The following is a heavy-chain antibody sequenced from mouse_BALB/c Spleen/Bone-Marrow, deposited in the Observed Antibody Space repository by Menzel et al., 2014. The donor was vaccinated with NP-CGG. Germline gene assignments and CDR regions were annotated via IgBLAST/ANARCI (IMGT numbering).Heavy chain of an antibody. V-gene: IGHV1-74*01. D-gene: IGHD2-1*01. Sequence: VQVVESGAELVRPGASVKLSCKASGYSFTNYWMNWMKRRPGQGLEWIGMIHPSDSVTRLNQKFKDKATLTVDKSSSTAYMQLSSPTSEDSAVYYCAKDGNPFDYWGQGTTLTVSS. CDR3: AKDGNPFDY. CDR2: IHPSDSVT. J-gene: IGHJ2*01. CDR1: GYSFTNYW.